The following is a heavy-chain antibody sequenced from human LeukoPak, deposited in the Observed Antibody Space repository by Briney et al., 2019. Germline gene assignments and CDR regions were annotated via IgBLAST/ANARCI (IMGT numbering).Heavy chain of an antibody. CDR3: ARTSATGATYFDF. CDR2: IHYSGGT. Sequence: SETLSLTSTVSAGSISSYYWSWIRQPPGKGLEWIVYIHYSGGTNYNPSLKSRVPISVDTSKNQFSLKLNSVTATDTALYYCARTSATGATYFDFWGQGTLVTVSS. V-gene: IGHV4-59*01. D-gene: IGHD1-26*01. J-gene: IGHJ4*02. CDR1: AGSISSYY.